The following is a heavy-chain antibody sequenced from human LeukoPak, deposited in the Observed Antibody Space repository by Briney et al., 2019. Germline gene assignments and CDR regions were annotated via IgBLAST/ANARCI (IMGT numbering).Heavy chain of an antibody. D-gene: IGHD3-10*01. V-gene: IGHV1-2*02. CDR2: INPNSGGT. CDR1: GYTFTGYY. Sequence: ASVKVSCKASGYTFTGYYMHWVRQAPGQGLEWMGWINPNSGGTNYAQKFQGRVTMTRDTSISTAYMELSRLRSDDTAVYYCARDQRWFGELSPDFDYWGQGTLVTVSS. CDR3: ARDQRWFGELSPDFDY. J-gene: IGHJ4*02.